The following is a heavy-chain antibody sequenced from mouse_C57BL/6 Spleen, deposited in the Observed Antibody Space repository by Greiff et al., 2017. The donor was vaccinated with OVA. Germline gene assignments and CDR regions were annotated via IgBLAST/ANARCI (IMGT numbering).Heavy chain of an antibody. V-gene: IGHV1-64*01. J-gene: IGHJ2*01. CDR3: ARSITVTGGYFDY. CDR1: GYTFTSYW. CDR2: IHPNSGST. Sequence: QVQLQQPGAELVKPGASVKLSCKASGYTFTSYWMHWVKQRPGQGLEWIGMIHPNSGSTNYNEKFKSKATLTVDKSSSTAYMQLSSLTSEDSAVYYCARSITVTGGYFDYWGQGTTLTVSS. D-gene: IGHD4-1*01.